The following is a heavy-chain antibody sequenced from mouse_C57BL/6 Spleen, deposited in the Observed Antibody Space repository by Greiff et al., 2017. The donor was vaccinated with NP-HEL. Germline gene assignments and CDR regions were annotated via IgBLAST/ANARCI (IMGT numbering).Heavy chain of an antibody. CDR1: GFSFNTYA. D-gene: IGHD2-4*01. J-gene: IGHJ4*01. CDR2: IRSKSNNYAT. Sequence: EVHLVESGGGLVQPKGSLKLSCAASGFSFNTYAMNWVRQAPGKGLEWVARIRSKSNNYATYYADSVKDRFTISRDDSESMLYLQMNNLKTEDTAMYYCVRHDYDGGYAMDYWGQGTSVTVSS. CDR3: VRHDYDGGYAMDY. V-gene: IGHV10-1*01.